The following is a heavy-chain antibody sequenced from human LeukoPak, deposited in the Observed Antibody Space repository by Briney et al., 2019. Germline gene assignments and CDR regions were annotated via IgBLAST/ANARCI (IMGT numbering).Heavy chain of an antibody. CDR2: ISYDGSNK. CDR1: GITLSSYD. V-gene: IGHV3-30-3*01. D-gene: IGHD3-10*01. CDR3: AKDRGVWAFDI. Sequence: GGSLRLSCAASGITLSSYDMHWVRQAPGKALEWVAVISYDGSNKDYADSVKGRFTISRDNSKNTLGLQMNSLRAEDTAVYYCAKDRGVWAFDIWGQGTMVTVSS. J-gene: IGHJ3*02.